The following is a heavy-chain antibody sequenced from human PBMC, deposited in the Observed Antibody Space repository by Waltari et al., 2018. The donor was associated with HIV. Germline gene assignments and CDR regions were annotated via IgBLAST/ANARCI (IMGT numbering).Heavy chain of an antibody. Sequence: QVQLVQYGAEVKQPGSSVKVSCKDSGGTVSSPEIRWVRQAPGQGLEWMGAIIPLFGEANYAQKFQGRLTITADESTSTAYMELSSLRSEDTAVYYCARVPDRSGYQRYAMDVWGQGTTVTVS. CDR2: IIPLFGEA. V-gene: IGHV1-69*01. J-gene: IGHJ6*02. D-gene: IGHD3-22*01. CDR3: ARVPDRSGYQRYAMDV. CDR1: GGTVSSPE.